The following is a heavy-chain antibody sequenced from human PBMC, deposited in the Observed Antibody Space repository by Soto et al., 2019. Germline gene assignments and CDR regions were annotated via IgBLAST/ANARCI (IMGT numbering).Heavy chain of an antibody. CDR3: AKDHCSTTSCYMDV. Sequence: VQLVESGGGLVQPGRSLRLSCAASGFTFDDYAMHWVRQAPGKGLEWVSDITWNSGRIAYADSVKGRFTISRDNAKNSLYLQMNNLRAEDTALYYCAKDHCSTTSCYMDVWGKGTTVTVSS. CDR2: ITWNSGRI. V-gene: IGHV3-9*01. CDR1: GFTFDDYA. J-gene: IGHJ6*04. D-gene: IGHD2-2*01.